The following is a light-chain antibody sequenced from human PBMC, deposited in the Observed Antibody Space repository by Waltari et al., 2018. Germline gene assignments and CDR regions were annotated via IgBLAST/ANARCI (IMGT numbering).Light chain of an antibody. CDR3: QQYNFYPLT. J-gene: IGKJ4*01. CDR1: QGINTY. V-gene: IGKV1-16*01. Sequence: SPSSLSASVGDRVTITCRASQGINTYLVWLQQKPGKAPKSLIYGASRLQSGVPSRFSGSGSGTDFTLTISSLQPEDFATYYCQQYNFYPLTFGGGTKVEIK. CDR2: GAS.